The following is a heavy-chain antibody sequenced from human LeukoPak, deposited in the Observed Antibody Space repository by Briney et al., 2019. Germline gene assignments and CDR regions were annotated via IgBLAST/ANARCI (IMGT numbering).Heavy chain of an antibody. CDR2: IYHSGST. Sequence: SETLSLTCTVSGGSISSGGYYWSWIRQPPGKGLEWIGYIYHSGSTYYNPSLKSRVTISVDRSKNQFSLKLSSVTAADTAVYYCAKDLGYCYSTSCSWDYWGQGTLVTVSS. CDR3: AKDLGYCYSTSCSWDY. D-gene: IGHD2-2*01. CDR1: GGSISSGGYY. V-gene: IGHV4-30-2*01. J-gene: IGHJ4*02.